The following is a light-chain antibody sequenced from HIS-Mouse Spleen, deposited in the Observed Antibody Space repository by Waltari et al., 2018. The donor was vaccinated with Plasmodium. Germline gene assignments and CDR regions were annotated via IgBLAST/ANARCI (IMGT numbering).Light chain of an antibody. CDR1: PSVRSY. Sequence: EFVLTQSPATLSLSPGQRATLSCRASPSVRSYLAWYQQKPGQAPRLLIYDASNRATGIPARFSGSGSGTDFTLTISSLEPEDFAVYYCQQRSNWPLTFGGGTKVEIK. CDR2: DAS. J-gene: IGKJ4*01. V-gene: IGKV3-11*01. CDR3: QQRSNWPLT.